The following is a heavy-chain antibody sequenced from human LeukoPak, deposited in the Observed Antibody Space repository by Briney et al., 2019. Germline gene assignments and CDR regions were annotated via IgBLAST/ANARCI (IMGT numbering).Heavy chain of an antibody. J-gene: IGHJ5*02. D-gene: IGHD3-10*01. CDR1: GFTFSSYG. V-gene: IGHV3-30*02. CDR2: IRYDGSNK. CDR3: AKPMVPAGSQMYNWFDP. Sequence: PGGSLRLSCAASGFTFSSYGMHWVRQAPGKGLEWVAFIRYDGSNKYYADSVKGRFTISRDNSKNTLYLQMNSLRAEDTAVYYCAKPMVPAGSQMYNWFDPWGQGTLVTVSS.